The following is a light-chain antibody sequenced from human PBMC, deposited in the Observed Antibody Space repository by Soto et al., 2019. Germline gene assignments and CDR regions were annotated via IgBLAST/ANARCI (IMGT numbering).Light chain of an antibody. CDR3: QQYGDSPVT. CDR2: GAS. Sequence: EIVLTQSPGTLSLSPGERATLSCRATQSVSSNYLAWYQQKPGQAPRLLIFGASSRATLIPDRFSGSGSGTDFTLTICRLESEDFAVYYCQQYGDSPVTFGQGTRVEIK. V-gene: IGKV3-20*01. CDR1: QSVSSNY. J-gene: IGKJ1*01.